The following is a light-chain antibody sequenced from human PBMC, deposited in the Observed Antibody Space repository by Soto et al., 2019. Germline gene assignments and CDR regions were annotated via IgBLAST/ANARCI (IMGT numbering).Light chain of an antibody. CDR3: QQHDSSPWT. V-gene: IGKV3-20*01. Sequence: ESVLTQSPGTLSLSPGERATLSCRASQSVSDNYLSWYQQKPGQPPRLLMYTASRRVTGIPDRFSGSGSGTDFTLTISRLEPEDFAVYYCQQHDSSPWTFGQGTKVEIK. J-gene: IGKJ1*01. CDR2: TAS. CDR1: QSVSDNY.